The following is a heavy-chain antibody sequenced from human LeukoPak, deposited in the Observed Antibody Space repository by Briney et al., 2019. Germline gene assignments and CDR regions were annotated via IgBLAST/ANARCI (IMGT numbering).Heavy chain of an antibody. J-gene: IGHJ4*02. Sequence: SETLSLTCTVSGGSISSYYWSWIRQPPGKGLEWIGEINHSGSTNYNPSLKSRVTISVDTSKNQFSLKLSSVTAADTAVYYCARPGPYYDFWSGYYRGYFDYWGQGTLVTVSS. CDR1: GGSISSYY. D-gene: IGHD3-3*01. CDR3: ARPGPYYDFWSGYYRGYFDY. CDR2: INHSGST. V-gene: IGHV4-34*01.